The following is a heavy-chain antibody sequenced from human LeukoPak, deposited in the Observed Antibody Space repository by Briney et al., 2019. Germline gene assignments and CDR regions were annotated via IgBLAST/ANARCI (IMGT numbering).Heavy chain of an antibody. V-gene: IGHV3-74*01. J-gene: IGHJ3*02. Sequence: TGGSLRLSCAASGFTFSSHWMHWVRQAPGKGLVWVSRINTDGSSTSYADSVRGRFTISRDNAKNTLYLQMNSLRAEDTAVYYCAREEEGDAFDIWGQGTMVTVSS. CDR3: AREEEGDAFDI. CDR1: GFTFSSHW. CDR2: INTDGSST.